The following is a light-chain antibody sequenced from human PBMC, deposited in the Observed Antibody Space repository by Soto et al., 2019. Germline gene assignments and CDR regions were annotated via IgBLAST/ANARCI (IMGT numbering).Light chain of an antibody. V-gene: IGLV3-21*01. J-gene: IGLJ2*01. Sequence: SYELTQPPSVSVAPGETARISCGGNNIGSKGVHWYQQKPGQAPVLVIYSDTDLPPVIPERFSGSNSANMATLTISRVEAGDEADYYCQVWDSGSAHVLXGGGTKLTVL. CDR3: QVWDSGSAHVL. CDR2: SDT. CDR1: NIGSKG.